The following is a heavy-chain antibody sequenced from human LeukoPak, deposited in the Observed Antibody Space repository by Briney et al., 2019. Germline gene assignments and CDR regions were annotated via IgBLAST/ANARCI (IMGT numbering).Heavy chain of an antibody. Sequence: GGSLRLSCVASGFTFSDYSMNWLRQAPGKGLEWVLGISNSGGDTQYADSVKGRFTISRDNSKNTLYLQMNSLRAEDTAVYYCAKSRSYTVRDAFEIWGQGTKVTVSS. CDR2: ISNSGGDT. CDR3: AKSRSYTVRDAFEI. J-gene: IGHJ3*02. CDR1: GFTFSDYS. D-gene: IGHD3-10*01. V-gene: IGHV3-23*01.